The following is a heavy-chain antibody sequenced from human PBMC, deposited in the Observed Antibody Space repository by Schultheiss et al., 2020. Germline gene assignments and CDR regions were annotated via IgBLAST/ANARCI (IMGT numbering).Heavy chain of an antibody. CDR3: AKEAQSGSYSDNP. D-gene: IGHD1-26*01. Sequence: GGSLRLSCAASGFTFSSYSMNWVRQAPGKGLEWVSSISSSSSYIYYADSVKGRFTISRDNAKNTLYLQMNSLRAEDTAVYYCAKEAQSGSYSDNPWGQGTLVTVSS. J-gene: IGHJ5*02. V-gene: IGHV3-21*04. CDR1: GFTFSSYS. CDR2: ISSSSSYI.